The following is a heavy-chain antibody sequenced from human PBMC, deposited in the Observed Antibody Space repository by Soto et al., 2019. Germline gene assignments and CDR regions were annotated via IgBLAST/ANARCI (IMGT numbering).Heavy chain of an antibody. CDR3: ARDVSIYDYVWGSYRRSDAFDI. CDR1: GGPISSYY. D-gene: IGHD3-16*01. J-gene: IGHJ3*02. Sequence: SETLSLTCTGSGGPISSYYCSWIRQPPGKGLEWIGYIYYSGSTNYNPSLKSRVTISVDTSKNQFSLKLSSVTAADTAVYYCARDVSIYDYVWGSYRRSDAFDIWGQGTMVT. V-gene: IGHV4-59*01. CDR2: IYYSGST.